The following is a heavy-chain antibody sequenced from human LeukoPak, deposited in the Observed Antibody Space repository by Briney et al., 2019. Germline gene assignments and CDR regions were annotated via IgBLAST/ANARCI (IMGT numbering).Heavy chain of an antibody. Sequence: ASVKVSCKASGLTFSNYGITWVRQAPGQGLEWVGWISAYDGNTNYAQKFQGRVTMTTDTSTSTAHMELRSLRYDDTAVHYCARDGRFAAYEPDYWGQGTLVTVSS. V-gene: IGHV1-18*01. CDR3: ARDGRFAAYEPDY. CDR2: ISAYDGNT. CDR1: GLTFSNYG. J-gene: IGHJ4*02. D-gene: IGHD1-26*01.